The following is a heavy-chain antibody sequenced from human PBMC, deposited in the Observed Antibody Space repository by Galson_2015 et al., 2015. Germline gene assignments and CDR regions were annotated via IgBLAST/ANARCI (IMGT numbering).Heavy chain of an antibody. D-gene: IGHD5-18*01. Sequence: SVKVSCKASGGTFSSYTISWVRQAPGQGLEWMGRIIPILGIANYAQKFQGRVTITADKSTSTAYMELSSLRSEDTAVYYCARAPRPSTAMDDYWGQGTLVTVSS. CDR2: IIPILGIA. J-gene: IGHJ4*02. V-gene: IGHV1-69*02. CDR3: ARAPRPSTAMDDY. CDR1: GGTFSSYT.